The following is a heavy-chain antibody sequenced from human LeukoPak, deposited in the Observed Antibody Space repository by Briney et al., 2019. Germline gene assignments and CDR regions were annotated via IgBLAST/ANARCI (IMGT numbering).Heavy chain of an antibody. V-gene: IGHV4-34*01. CDR2: INHSGST. CDR1: GGSFSGYY. J-gene: IGHJ4*02. Sequence: AETLSLTCAVYGGSFSGYYWRWIRQPPGKGLEWIGEINHSGSTKYNPSPKSRVTISVDTSKNQSSLKLSSVTAADTAVYYCAGNVVVAAFQDNYFDYWGQGTLVTVSS. CDR3: AGNVVVAAFQDNYFDY. D-gene: IGHD2-15*01.